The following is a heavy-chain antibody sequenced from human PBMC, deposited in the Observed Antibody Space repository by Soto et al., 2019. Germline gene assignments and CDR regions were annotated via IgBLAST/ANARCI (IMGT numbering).Heavy chain of an antibody. J-gene: IGHJ6*02. CDR2: IKSRSDGGTT. V-gene: IGHV3-15*01. Sequence: PGGSLRLSCAAPGFAFTNAWMSWVRQAPGTGLEWVGRIKSRSDGGTTDYAAPVNGRFTISRDDSKNTLYLEMSSLKTEDTAVYYCTTDCLGSCPNVDVWGQGTTVTVSS. CDR1: GFAFTNAW. D-gene: IGHD2-8*01. CDR3: TTDCLGSCPNVDV.